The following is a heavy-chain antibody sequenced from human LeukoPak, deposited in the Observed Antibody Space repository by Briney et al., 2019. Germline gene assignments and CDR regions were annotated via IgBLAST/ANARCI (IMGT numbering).Heavy chain of an antibody. CDR2: ISRSGGDT. V-gene: IGHV3-23*01. Sequence: PGGSLRLSCAASGFTFSSDAMTWVRQAPAKGLEWVSAISRSGGDTEYADSVKGRFTISRDNSKNTLYLQMNSLRAEDTAVYYCAKCSITCYANAFYIWGQGTMVTVSS. D-gene: IGHD2-2*01. J-gene: IGHJ3*02. CDR1: GFTFSSDA. CDR3: AKCSITCYANAFYI.